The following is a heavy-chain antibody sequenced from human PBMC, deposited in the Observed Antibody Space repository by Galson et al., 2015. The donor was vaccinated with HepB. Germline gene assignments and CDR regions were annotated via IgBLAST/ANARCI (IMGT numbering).Heavy chain of an antibody. D-gene: IGHD3-22*01. CDR2: ISYDGSNK. CDR1: GFTFSSYA. J-gene: IGHJ3*02. CDR3: AKARGVNYYDSSWRRVYPLHHDDAFDI. Sequence: SLRLSCAASGFTFSSYAMHWVRQAPGKGLEWVAVISYDGSNKYYADSVKGRFTISRDNAKNSLYLQMNSLRAEDTALYYCAKARGVNYYDSSWRRVYPLHHDDAFDIWGQGTMVTVSS. V-gene: IGHV3-30*04.